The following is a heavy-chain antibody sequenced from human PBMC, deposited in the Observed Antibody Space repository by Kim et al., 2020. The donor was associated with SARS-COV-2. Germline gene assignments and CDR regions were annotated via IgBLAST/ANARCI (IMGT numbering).Heavy chain of an antibody. D-gene: IGHD2-8*02. J-gene: IGHJ5*02. CDR1: GGTFSSYA. CDR3: ARDPTKIDNIVLVVYAMGWFDP. CDR2: IIPIFGTA. V-gene: IGHV1-69*13. Sequence: SVKVSCKASGGTFSSYAISWVRQAPGQGLEWMGGIIPIFGTANYAQKFQGRVTITADESTSTAYMELSSLRSEDTAVYYCARDPTKIDNIVLVVYAMGWFDPWGQGTLVTVSS.